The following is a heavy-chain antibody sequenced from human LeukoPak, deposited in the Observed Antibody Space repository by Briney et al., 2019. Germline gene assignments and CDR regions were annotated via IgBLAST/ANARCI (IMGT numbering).Heavy chain of an antibody. CDR3: AREEVYDSSGYLDAFDI. J-gene: IGHJ3*02. CDR1: GGSISSYY. D-gene: IGHD3-22*01. V-gene: IGHV4-59*01. CDR2: IYYSGST. Sequence: PSETLSPTCTVSGGSISSYYWSWVRQPPGKGLEWIGYIYYSGSTNYNPSLKSRVTISVDTSKNQFSLKLSSVTAADTAVYYCAREEVYDSSGYLDAFDIWGQGTMVTVSS.